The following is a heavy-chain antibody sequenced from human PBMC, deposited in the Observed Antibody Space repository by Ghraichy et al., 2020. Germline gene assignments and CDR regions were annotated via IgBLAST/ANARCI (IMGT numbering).Heavy chain of an antibody. CDR1: GGSISSSNW. Sequence: SETLSLTCAVSGGSISSSNWWSWVRQPPGKGLEWIGEIYHSGSTNYNPSLKSRVTISVDKSKNQFSLKLSSVTAADTAVYYCARVTLYCSGGSCPLDYWGQGTLVTVSS. V-gene: IGHV4-4*02. J-gene: IGHJ4*02. D-gene: IGHD2-15*01. CDR3: ARVTLYCSGGSCPLDY. CDR2: IYHSGST.